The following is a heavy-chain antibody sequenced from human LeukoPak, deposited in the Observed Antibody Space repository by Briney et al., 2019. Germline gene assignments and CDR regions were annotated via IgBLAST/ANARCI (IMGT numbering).Heavy chain of an antibody. CDR3: AKDGGQGADY. D-gene: IGHD3-16*01. CDR2: ISGSDGST. V-gene: IGHV3-23*01. CDR1: GFSFSSYA. J-gene: IGHJ4*02. Sequence: GGSLRLSCAASGFSFSSYAMSWVRQAPGKGLEWVSGISGSDGSTYYADFVKGRFTISRDNSKNTLYLQMNSLRAEDMAVYYCAKDGGQGADYWGQGTLVSVSS.